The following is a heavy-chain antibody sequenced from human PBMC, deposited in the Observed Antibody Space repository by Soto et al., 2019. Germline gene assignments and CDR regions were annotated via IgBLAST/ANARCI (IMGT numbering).Heavy chain of an antibody. CDR2: INPSGGST. CDR3: ARGSSSYYDFWSGYLNWFDP. D-gene: IGHD3-3*01. CDR1: GYTFTSYY. V-gene: IGHV1-46*01. J-gene: IGHJ5*02. Sequence: ASVKVSCKASGYTFTSYYMHWVRQAPGQGLEWMGIINPSGGSTSYAQKFQGRVTMTRDTSTSTVYMELSSLRSEDTAVYYCARGSSSYYDFWSGYLNWFDPWGQGTLVTVS.